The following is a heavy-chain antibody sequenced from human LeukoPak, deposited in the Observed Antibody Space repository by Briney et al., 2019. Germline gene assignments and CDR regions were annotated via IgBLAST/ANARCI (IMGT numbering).Heavy chain of an antibody. Sequence: GASVKVSCKASGGTFSSYAISWVRPAPGQGLEWMGRIIPILGIANYAQKFQGRVTITADKSTSTAYMELSSLRSEDTAVYYCARDTMTGFGELLSYFDYWGQGTLVTVSS. CDR2: IIPILGIA. D-gene: IGHD3-10*01. CDR1: GGTFSSYA. J-gene: IGHJ4*02. V-gene: IGHV1-69*04. CDR3: ARDTMTGFGELLSYFDY.